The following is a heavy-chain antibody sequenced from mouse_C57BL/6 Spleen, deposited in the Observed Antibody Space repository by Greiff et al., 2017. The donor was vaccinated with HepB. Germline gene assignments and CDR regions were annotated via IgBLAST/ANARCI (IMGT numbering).Heavy chain of an antibody. D-gene: IGHD1-1*01. Sequence: QVQLQQPGTELVKPGASVKLSCKASGYTFTSYWMHWVKQRPGQGLEWIGNINPSNGGTNYNEKFKSKATLTVDKSSSTAYMQLSSLTSEDSAVYYCASGHGSSYEYWYFDVWGTGTTVTVSS. CDR3: ASGHGSSYEYWYFDV. CDR1: GYTFTSYW. V-gene: IGHV1-53*01. J-gene: IGHJ1*03. CDR2: INPSNGGT.